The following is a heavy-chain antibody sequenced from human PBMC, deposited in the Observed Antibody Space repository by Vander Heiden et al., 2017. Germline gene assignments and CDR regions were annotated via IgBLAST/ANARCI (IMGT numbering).Heavy chain of an antibody. CDR2: ILWDNSRI. Sequence: EVQLVESGGGLVQPGRSLRLPCEGPGSTFNEHAMHWVRQVPGKGLEWVSGILWDNSRIGYADSVKGRFTISRDNGKNSLYLQMNSLRPEDTALYYCGKDMTPGGLDVWGHGTTVTVSS. CDR1: GSTFNEHA. V-gene: IGHV3-9*01. CDR3: GKDMTPGGLDV. D-gene: IGHD3-10*01. J-gene: IGHJ6*02.